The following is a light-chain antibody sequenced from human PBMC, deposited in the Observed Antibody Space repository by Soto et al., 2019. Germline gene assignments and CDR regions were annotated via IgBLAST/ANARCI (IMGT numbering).Light chain of an antibody. Sequence: IVLTQSPGILSLSPGDRATLSCRARQSFSTSYLAWYQQKPGQAPRLLIFAASSRASGIPDRFSGSGSGTDFTLTIDRLEPEDLAVYYCPQYSTSPLTFGGGTKVDI. CDR3: PQYSTSPLT. CDR2: AAS. V-gene: IGKV3-20*01. CDR1: QSFSTSY. J-gene: IGKJ4*01.